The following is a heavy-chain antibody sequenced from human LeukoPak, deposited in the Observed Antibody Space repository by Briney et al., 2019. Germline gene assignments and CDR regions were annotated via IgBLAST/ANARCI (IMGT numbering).Heavy chain of an antibody. D-gene: IGHD2-21*02. Sequence: ASVKVSCKASGSTFTSYDMHWVRQAPGQGLEWMGIINPSGDSTSYAQKFQGRVTMTRDTSTSTVYMELSSLRSEDTAVYYCASVLYCGADCYSGGYFFDYWGQGTLVTVSS. CDR1: GSTFTSYD. CDR2: INPSGDST. V-gene: IGHV1-46*01. J-gene: IGHJ4*02. CDR3: ASVLYCGADCYSGGYFFDY.